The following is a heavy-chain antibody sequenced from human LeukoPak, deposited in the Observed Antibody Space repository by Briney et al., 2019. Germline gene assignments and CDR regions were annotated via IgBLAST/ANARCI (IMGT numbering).Heavy chain of an antibody. V-gene: IGHV3-23*01. CDR1: GFTFSTYA. D-gene: IGHD3-10*01. CDR2: ISSSGGTT. J-gene: IGHJ4*02. CDR3: ASGSGSYFPGY. Sequence: PGGSLRLSCAASGFTFSTYAVNWVRQAPGKGLEWVSAISSSGGTTYYADSVKGRFSISRDNSKNTLYLQMNSLRAEDTAVYYCASGSGSYFPGYWGQGTLVTVSS.